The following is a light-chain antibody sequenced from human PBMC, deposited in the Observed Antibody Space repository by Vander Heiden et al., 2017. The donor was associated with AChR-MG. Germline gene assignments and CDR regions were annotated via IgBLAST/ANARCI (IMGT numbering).Light chain of an antibody. CDR1: TLRSYY. J-gene: IGLJ2*01. CDR2: GKN. V-gene: IGLV3-19*01. Sequence: SSDLTQDPAVSVALGQTVNITCQGDTLRSYYASWYQQKAGQAPVLVVYGKNNRPSGIPDRFSGSNSGDTASLTVTGAQAEDEADYYCSSRDSIGDHVIFGGGTKLTVL. CDR3: SSRDSIGDHVI.